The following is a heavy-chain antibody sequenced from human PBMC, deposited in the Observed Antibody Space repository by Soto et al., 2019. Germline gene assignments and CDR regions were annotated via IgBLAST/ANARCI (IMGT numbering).Heavy chain of an antibody. V-gene: IGHV4-34*01. CDR2: INHSGST. CDR1: GGSFSGYY. CDR3: ARSIAAAGRNNAY. D-gene: IGHD6-13*01. J-gene: IGHJ4*02. Sequence: PSETLSLTCAVYGGSFSGYYWSWIRQPPGKGLEWIGEINHSGSTNYNPSLKSRVTISVDTSKNQFSLKLSSVTAADTAVYYCARSIAAAGRNNAYWGQGTLVTVSS.